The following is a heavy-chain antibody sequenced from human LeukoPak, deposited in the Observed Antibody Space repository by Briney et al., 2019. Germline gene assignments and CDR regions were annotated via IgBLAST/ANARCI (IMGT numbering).Heavy chain of an antibody. CDR1: GGSISSSSYY. D-gene: IGHD1-1*01. CDR2: IYYSGST. Sequence: KPSETLSLTCTVSGGSISSSSYYWGWIRQPPGKGLEWIGSIYYSGSTYYNPSLKSRVTISVDTSNNQFSLKLSSVTAADTAVYYCARLLERPVRFIDYWGQGTLVTVSS. CDR3: ARLLERPVRFIDY. V-gene: IGHV4-39*01. J-gene: IGHJ4*02.